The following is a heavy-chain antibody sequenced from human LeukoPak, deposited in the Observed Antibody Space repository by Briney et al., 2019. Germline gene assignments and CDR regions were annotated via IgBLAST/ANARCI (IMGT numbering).Heavy chain of an antibody. CDR3: ARGELLIVKAYY. D-gene: IGHD3-10*01. J-gene: IGHJ4*02. CDR2: ISYDGSNK. Sequence: PGGSLRLSCAASGFTFSSYGMHWVRQAPGKGLEWVAVISYDGSNKYYADSVKGRFTISRDNSKNTLYLQMNSLRAEDTAVYYCARGELLIVKAYYWGQGTLVTVSS. CDR1: GFTFSSYG. V-gene: IGHV3-30*03.